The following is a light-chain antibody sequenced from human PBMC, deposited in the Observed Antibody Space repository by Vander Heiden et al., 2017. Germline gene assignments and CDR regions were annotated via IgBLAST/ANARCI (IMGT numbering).Light chain of an antibody. Sequence: EIVMTQSPATLSVSPGARVTLSCRASQSVTSNLAWYQQKPGQAPRLLIYGASTRATGIPARFSGRGSGTEFTLTISSLQSEDFAVYYCQQYNNWPRTFGQGTKVEIK. CDR1: QSVTSN. V-gene: IGKV3-15*01. CDR2: GAS. CDR3: QQYNNWPRT. J-gene: IGKJ1*01.